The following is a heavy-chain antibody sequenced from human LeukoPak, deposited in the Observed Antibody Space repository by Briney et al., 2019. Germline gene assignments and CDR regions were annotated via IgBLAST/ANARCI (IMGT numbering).Heavy chain of an antibody. D-gene: IGHD3-22*01. CDR3: AKDYYDIPAFDI. J-gene: IGHJ3*02. CDR1: GFTVSSNY. Sequence: GGSLRLSCAASGFTVSSNYMSWVRQAPGKGLEWVSAISGSGGSTYYADSVKGRFTISRDNSKNTLYLQMNSLRAEDTAVYYCAKDYYDIPAFDIWGQGTMVTVSS. V-gene: IGHV3-23*01. CDR2: ISGSGGST.